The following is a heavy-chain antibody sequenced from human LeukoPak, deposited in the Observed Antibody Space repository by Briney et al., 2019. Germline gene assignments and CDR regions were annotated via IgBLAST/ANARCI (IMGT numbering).Heavy chain of an antibody. Sequence: GASVKVSCKASGYTFTGYYMHWVRQAPGQGLEWMGWINPNSGGTNYAQKFQGRVTMTRDTSISTAYMELSRLRSDDTAVYYCARTKNPRGYCSSTSCYYDYWGQGTLVTVSS. CDR1: GYTFTGYY. J-gene: IGHJ4*02. CDR2: INPNSGGT. CDR3: ARTKNPRGYCSSTSCYYDY. D-gene: IGHD2-2*01. V-gene: IGHV1-2*02.